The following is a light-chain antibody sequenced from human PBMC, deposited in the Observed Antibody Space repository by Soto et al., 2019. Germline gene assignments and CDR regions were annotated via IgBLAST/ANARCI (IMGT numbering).Light chain of an antibody. J-gene: IGKJ1*01. CDR3: QQYNDWPRT. CDR1: QSVSTK. V-gene: IGKV3-15*01. Sequence: EIVLTQSPATLSLSPGERATLSCWASQSVSTKLAWYQQKPGQAPRLLIYGATTRATGIPARFSGSGSGTEFTLTISSLQSEDSAVYYCQQYNDWPRTFGQGTKVDIK. CDR2: GAT.